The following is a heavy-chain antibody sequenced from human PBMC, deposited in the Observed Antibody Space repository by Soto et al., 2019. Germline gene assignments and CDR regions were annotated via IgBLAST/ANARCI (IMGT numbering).Heavy chain of an antibody. V-gene: IGHV1-8*01. Sequence: ASVKVSCKASGYTITSYDINWVRQATGQGLEWMGWMNPNSGNTGYAQKFQGRVTMTRNTSISTAYMELSSLRSEDTAVYYCARGQIVVVPAADTSFDPWGQGTLVTVSS. CDR1: GYTITSYD. J-gene: IGHJ5*02. CDR2: MNPNSGNT. D-gene: IGHD2-2*01. CDR3: ARGQIVVVPAADTSFDP.